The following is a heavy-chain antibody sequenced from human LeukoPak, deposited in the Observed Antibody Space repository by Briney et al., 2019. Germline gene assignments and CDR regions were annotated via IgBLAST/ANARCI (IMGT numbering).Heavy chain of an antibody. D-gene: IGHD4-23*01. V-gene: IGHV4-59*01. CDR2: IYYSGST. CDR3: ARVTSTVAHDY. Sequence: SETLSLTCTVSGGSISSYYWSWIRQPPGKGLEWNGYIYYSGSTNYNPSLKSRVTISVDTSKNQFSLKLSSVTAADTAVYYCARVTSTVAHDYWGQGTLVTVSS. J-gene: IGHJ4*02. CDR1: GGSISSYY.